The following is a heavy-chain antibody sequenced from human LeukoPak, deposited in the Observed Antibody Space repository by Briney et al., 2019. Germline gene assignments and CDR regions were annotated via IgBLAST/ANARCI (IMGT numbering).Heavy chain of an antibody. D-gene: IGHD3-10*01. CDR2: IKSKTDGGTT. J-gene: IGHJ4*02. V-gene: IGHV3-15*01. CDR1: GFTFSNAW. CDR3: TTSYMVRGVILTYYFDY. Sequence: GGSLRLSCAASGFTFSNAWMSWVRQAPGKGREWVGRIKSKTDGGTTDYAAPVKGRFTISRDDSKNTLYLQMNSLKTEDTAVYYCTTSYMVRGVILTYYFDYWGQGTLVTVSS.